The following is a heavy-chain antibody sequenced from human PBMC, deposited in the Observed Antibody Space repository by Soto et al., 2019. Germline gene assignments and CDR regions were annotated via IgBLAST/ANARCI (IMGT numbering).Heavy chain of an antibody. Sequence: PSETLSLTCAVSGGSIRSNNWWSWVRQPPGKGLEWIGEIFHSGSTNYNPSLKTRVTISVDKSKNQFSLKLSSVTAADTAVYYCARVFSGSYSDYWGQGTLATVSS. J-gene: IGHJ4*02. CDR2: IFHSGST. CDR1: GGSIRSNNW. D-gene: IGHD1-26*01. V-gene: IGHV4-4*02. CDR3: ARVFSGSYSDY.